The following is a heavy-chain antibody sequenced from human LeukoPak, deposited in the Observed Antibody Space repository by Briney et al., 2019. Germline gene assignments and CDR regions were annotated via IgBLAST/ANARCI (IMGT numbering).Heavy chain of an antibody. CDR1: GGSISSYY. J-gene: IGHJ6*03. CDR2: IYTSGST. CDR3: ARRMLPADPRYYYYYMDV. V-gene: IGHV4-4*07. Sequence: SETLSLTCTVSGGSISSYYWRWVRQPAGKGLEWVGRIYTSGSTNYNPSLKSRVTMSVDTSKNQSSLKLSSVTAADTAVYYRARRMLPADPRYYYYYMDVWGKGTTVTVSS. D-gene: IGHD2-2*01.